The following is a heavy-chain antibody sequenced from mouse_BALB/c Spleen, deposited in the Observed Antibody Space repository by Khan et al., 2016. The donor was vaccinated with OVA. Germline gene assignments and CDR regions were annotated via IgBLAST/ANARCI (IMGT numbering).Heavy chain of an antibody. Sequence: QVQLKESGPGLVAPSQSLSITCTVSGFSLTSYGVHWVRQPPGKGLEWLGIIWAGGSTNYNSALMSRLSISKDNSKSHVFVKMISLQTDDTAMYYCARDHGNTYEYFDYWGQGTTLTVSS. V-gene: IGHV2-9*02. CDR1: GFSLTSYG. D-gene: IGHD1-1*01. J-gene: IGHJ2*01. CDR3: ARDHGNTYEYFDY. CDR2: IWAGGST.